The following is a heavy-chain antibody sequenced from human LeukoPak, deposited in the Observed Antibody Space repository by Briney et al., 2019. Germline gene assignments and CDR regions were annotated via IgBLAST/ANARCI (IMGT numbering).Heavy chain of an antibody. D-gene: IGHD3/OR15-3a*01. V-gene: IGHV1-8*01. Sequence: GASVKVSCKASGDTFTSYDINWVRQTTGQGLEWMGWINPGSGNTGYAQKFQGRVTMTRNTSISTVYMEVSGLRSEDTAVYYCTRGGIIILGVATVVDYWGQGTLVTVSS. CDR1: GDTFTSYD. J-gene: IGHJ4*02. CDR3: TRGGIIILGVATVVDY. CDR2: INPGSGNT.